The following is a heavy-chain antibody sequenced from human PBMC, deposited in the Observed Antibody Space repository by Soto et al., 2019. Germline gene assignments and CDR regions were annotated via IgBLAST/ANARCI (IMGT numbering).Heavy chain of an antibody. V-gene: IGHV4-30-2*01. CDR1: GGSMSSGGYS. CDR3: ARVPDV. CDR2: IYHNGSP. Sequence: SETLSLTCTVSGGSMSSGGYSWSWIRQPPGKGQEWIGYIYHNGSPYYNPSLKSRVTISVDRSKNQFSLKLSSVTAADTAVYYCARVPDVWGQGTTVTVSS. J-gene: IGHJ6*02.